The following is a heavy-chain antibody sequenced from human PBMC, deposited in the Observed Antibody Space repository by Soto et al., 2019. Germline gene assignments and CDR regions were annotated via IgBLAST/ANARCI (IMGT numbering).Heavy chain of an antibody. V-gene: IGHV4-59*08. D-gene: IGHD2-15*01. CDR1: GGSFSGYY. CDR2: IYYSGST. CDR3: ARFPASVDYYYGMDV. J-gene: IGHJ6*02. Sequence: SETLSLTCAVYGGSFSGYYWSWIRQPPGKGLEWIGYIYYSGSTNYNPSLKSRVTISVDTSKNQFSLKLSSVTAADTAVYYCARFPASVDYYYGMDVWGQGTTVTVSS.